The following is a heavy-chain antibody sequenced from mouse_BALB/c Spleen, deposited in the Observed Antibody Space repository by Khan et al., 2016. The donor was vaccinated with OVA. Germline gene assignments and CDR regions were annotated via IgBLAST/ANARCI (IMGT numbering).Heavy chain of an antibody. CDR1: GYTFTSYW. J-gene: IGHJ4*01. CDR2: IGPGSSNS. CDR3: ARENYYGRGCYAMDY. D-gene: IGHD1-1*02. V-gene: IGHV1S41*01. Sequence: DLVKPGTSVKLSCKASGYTFTSYWINWIKQRPGQGLEWIGRIGPGSSNSYYNEMFKGKASLTVGTSSSTAYIQLSSLSSEDSAVYFCARENYYGRGCYAMDYWGQGSSVTVSS.